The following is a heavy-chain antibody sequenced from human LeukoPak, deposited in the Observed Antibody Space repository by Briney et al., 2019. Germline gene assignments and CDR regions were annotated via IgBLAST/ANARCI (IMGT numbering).Heavy chain of an antibody. D-gene: IGHD6-13*01. CDR1: GGTFSSYA. CDR2: IIPIFGTA. V-gene: IGHV1-69*13. J-gene: IGHJ6*02. CDR3: ARDPSYSSSWYPRYYGMDV. Sequence: GASVKVSCKASGGTFSSYAISWVRQAPGQGLEWMGGIIPIFGTASYAQKFQGRVTITADESTSTAYMELRSLRSDDTAVYYCARDPSYSSSWYPRYYGMDVWGQGTTVTVSS.